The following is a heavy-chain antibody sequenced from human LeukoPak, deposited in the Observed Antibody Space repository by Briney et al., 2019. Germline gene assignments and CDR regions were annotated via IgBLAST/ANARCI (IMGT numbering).Heavy chain of an antibody. J-gene: IGHJ4*02. D-gene: IGHD3-10*01. CDR2: VFHSGST. CDR3: ARDGGTGSYYVYFDS. Sequence: PSETLSLTCTVSGGSINSYYWTWIRQSPEKGLEWIGYVFHSGSTNYNPSLKNRVTITIDTSKNQFSLQLTSMTAADTAIYYCARDGGTGSYYVYFDSWGQGTPVTVSS. V-gene: IGHV4-59*01. CDR1: GGSINSYY.